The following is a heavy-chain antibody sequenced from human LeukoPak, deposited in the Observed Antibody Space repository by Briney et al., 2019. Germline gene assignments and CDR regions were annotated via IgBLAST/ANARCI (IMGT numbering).Heavy chain of an antibody. V-gene: IGHV4-34*01. CDR3: ARVVPYSSSWFRYYYYGMDV. D-gene: IGHD6-13*01. Sequence: SDTLSLTCAVYGGSFSGYYWSWIRQPPGKGLEWIGEINHSGSTNYNPSLKSRVTISVDTSKNQFSLKLSSVTAADTAVYYCARVVPYSSSWFRYYYYGMDVWGQGTTVTVSS. CDR2: INHSGST. J-gene: IGHJ6*02. CDR1: GGSFSGYY.